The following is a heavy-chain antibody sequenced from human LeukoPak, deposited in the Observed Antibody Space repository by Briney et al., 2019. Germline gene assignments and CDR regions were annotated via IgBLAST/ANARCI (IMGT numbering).Heavy chain of an antibody. V-gene: IGHV4-59*01. CDR3: ARLANTGDYYYGMDV. Sequence: SETLSLACTVSGGSISSYYWSWIRQPPGKGLEWIGYIYYSGSTNYNPSLKSRVAISVDTSKNQFSLKLSSVTAADTAVYYCARLANTGDYYYGMDVWGQGTTVTVSS. CDR2: IYYSGST. D-gene: IGHD3-10*01. J-gene: IGHJ6*02. CDR1: GGSISSYY.